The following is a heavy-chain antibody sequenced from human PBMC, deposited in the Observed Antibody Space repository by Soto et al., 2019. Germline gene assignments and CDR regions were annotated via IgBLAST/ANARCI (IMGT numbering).Heavy chain of an antibody. D-gene: IGHD1-1*01. CDR1: DFSLSKYW. J-gene: IGHJ2*01. Sequence: VQVVDSGGDLVQPGGSLRLSCVASDFSLSKYWMSWVRQAPGKGLEWVAGIKQEGSDKIYVDSVKGRFTISRDDAKNSLDLQMNSLGAEDTAVYYCARGGTGSRYYFFDLWGRGTLVTVSS. CDR2: IKQEGSDK. V-gene: IGHV3-7*01. CDR3: ARGGTGSRYYFFDL.